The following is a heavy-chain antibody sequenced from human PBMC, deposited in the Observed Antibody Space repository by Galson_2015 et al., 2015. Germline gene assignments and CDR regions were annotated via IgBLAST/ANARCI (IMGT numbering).Heavy chain of an antibody. D-gene: IGHD2-8*02. J-gene: IGHJ6*03. V-gene: IGHV5-51*01. CDR1: GYSFTSYW. CDR3: ARHVDGICTGGVCRAGILGWEYYMDV. CDR2: IYPGDSDT. Sequence: QSGAEVKKPGESLKISCKGSGYSFTSYWIGWVRQMPGKGLEWMGIIYPGDSDTRYSPSFQGQVTISADKSISTAYLQWSSLKASDTAMYYCARHVDGICTGGVCRAGILGWEYYMDVWGKGTTVTVSS.